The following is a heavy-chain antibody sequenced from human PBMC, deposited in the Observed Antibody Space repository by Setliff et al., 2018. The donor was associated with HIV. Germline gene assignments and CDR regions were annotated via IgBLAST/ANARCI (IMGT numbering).Heavy chain of an antibody. CDR1: EFTFDKYA. D-gene: IGHD3-22*01. J-gene: IGHJ4*02. Sequence: PGGSLRLSCAASEFTFDKYAMNWVRQAPGKGLDWVSGINWNGGSTGYADSVKGRFTISRDNAKNSLHLQMNSLRAEDTALYYCVTVGDYDSSGYYRYWGQGTLVTVSS. CDR3: VTVGDYDSSGYYRY. V-gene: IGHV3-20*04. CDR2: INWNGGST.